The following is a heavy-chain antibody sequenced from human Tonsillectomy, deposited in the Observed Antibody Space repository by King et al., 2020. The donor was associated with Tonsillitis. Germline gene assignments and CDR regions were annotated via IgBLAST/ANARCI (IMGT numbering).Heavy chain of an antibody. CDR1: GFTLTAYG. CDR2: IWNDGSNK. Sequence: VQLVESGGGVVQPGRSLRLSCAASGFTLTAYGIHWVRQAPGKGLEWVAVIWNDGSNKYNADSVKGRFTISSDNSKNPVYLQMKSLRAEDTAVYYCAGDRDYGAPFNYWGQGTLVTVSS. D-gene: IGHD4-17*01. CDR3: AGDRDYGAPFNY. J-gene: IGHJ4*02. V-gene: IGHV3-33*08.